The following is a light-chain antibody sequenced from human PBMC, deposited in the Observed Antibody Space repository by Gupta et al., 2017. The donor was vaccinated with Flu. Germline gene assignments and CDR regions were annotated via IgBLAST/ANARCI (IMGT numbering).Light chain of an antibody. CDR2: KVS. J-gene: IGKJ1*01. CDR1: QSLVYSGGNAH. Sequence: VVLTPFPPFLIGTPEKPASISCRSSQSLVYSGGNAHLNWYHQRPGQSPRRLIYKVSSRDSGVPDRFSGSGSGTDFTLKISRVEAEDFGVYYCMQGTRWPPTFGQGTKVESK. V-gene: IGKV2-30*01. CDR3: MQGTRWPPT.